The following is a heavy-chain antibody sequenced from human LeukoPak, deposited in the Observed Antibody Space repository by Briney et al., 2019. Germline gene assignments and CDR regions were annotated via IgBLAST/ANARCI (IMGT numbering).Heavy chain of an antibody. V-gene: IGHV1-2*02. CDR2: INPNTGGT. CDR1: GYTFTDYY. J-gene: IGHJ1*01. Sequence: ASVKVSCKASGYTFTDYYIHWVRQAPGQGLEWMGWINPNTGGTNYAQKFQGRVTMTRDTSISTAYMDLSRLRSDDTAVYYCARGDYYDSSGYYGFQHWGQGTLVTVSS. CDR3: ARGDYYDSSGYYGFQH. D-gene: IGHD3-22*01.